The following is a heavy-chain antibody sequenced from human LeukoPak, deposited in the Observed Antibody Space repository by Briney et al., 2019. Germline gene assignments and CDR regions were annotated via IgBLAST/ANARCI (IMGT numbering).Heavy chain of an antibody. CDR1: GGSISSSSYY. CDR2: IYYSGST. D-gene: IGHD1-1*01. CDR3: ARFRGTNAFDI. Sequence: LETLSLTCTVSGGSISSSSYYWGWIRQPPGKGLEWIGGIYYSGSTYYNPSLKSRVTISVDTSKNQFSLKLSSVTAADTAVYYCARFRGTNAFDIWGQGTMVTVSS. J-gene: IGHJ3*02. V-gene: IGHV4-39*07.